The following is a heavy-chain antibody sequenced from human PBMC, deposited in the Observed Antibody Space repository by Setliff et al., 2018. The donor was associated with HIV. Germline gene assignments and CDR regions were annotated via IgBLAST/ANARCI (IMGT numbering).Heavy chain of an antibody. V-gene: IGHV3-23*01. J-gene: IGHJ4*01. CDR1: GFSFSNYA. D-gene: IGHD5-12*01. CDR2: INSAERT. CDR3: ARDARWLQFPYFDY. Sequence: GGSLRLSCAASGFSFSNYAMTWVRQAPGKGLEWVSTINSAERTFYAKSVKGRFTISRDNSESTLYLQVSSLRAADTAVYYCARDARWLQFPYFDYWGQGTLVTVSS.